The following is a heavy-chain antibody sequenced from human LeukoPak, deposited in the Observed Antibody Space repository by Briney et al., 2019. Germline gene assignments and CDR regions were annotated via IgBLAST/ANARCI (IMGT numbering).Heavy chain of an antibody. D-gene: IGHD3-9*01. J-gene: IGHJ4*02. CDR1: GGTFSSYA. CDR3: AREGNDLTSKYYFDY. Sequence: SVKVSCKASGGTFSSYAISWVRQAPGQGLEWMGGIIPIFGTANYAQKSQGRVTITADESTSTAYMELSSLRSEDTAVYYCAREGNDLTSKYYFDYWGQGTLVTVSS. V-gene: IGHV1-69*13. CDR2: IIPIFGTA.